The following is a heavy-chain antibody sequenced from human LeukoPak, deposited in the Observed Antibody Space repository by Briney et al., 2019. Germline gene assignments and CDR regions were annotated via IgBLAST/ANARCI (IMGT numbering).Heavy chain of an antibody. V-gene: IGHV1-24*01. CDR1: GYTLTELS. Sequence: ASVKVSCKVPGYTLTELSMHWVRQAPGKGLEWMGGFDPEDGETIYAQKFQGRVTMTEDTSTDTAYMELSSLRSEDTAVYYCATEAYSYGYGTLNYWGQGTLVTVSS. CDR2: FDPEDGET. J-gene: IGHJ4*02. CDR3: ATEAYSYGYGTLNY. D-gene: IGHD5-18*01.